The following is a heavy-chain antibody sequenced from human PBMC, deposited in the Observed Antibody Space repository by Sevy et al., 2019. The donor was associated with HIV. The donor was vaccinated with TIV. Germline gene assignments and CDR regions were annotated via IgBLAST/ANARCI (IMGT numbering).Heavy chain of an antibody. CDR3: ARAGGDCYSKNECWFVS. Sequence: GGSLRLSCAASGFTFSAYSMNWVRQAPGKGLEWVSYISSSSGTIYYADSVKGQFTISRDNAKSSLYLQMSGLRAEDTAVYYCARAGGDCYSKNECWFVSWGQGTLVTVST. D-gene: IGHD2-21*01. CDR1: GFTFSAYS. J-gene: IGHJ5*01. CDR2: ISSSSGTI. V-gene: IGHV3-48*01.